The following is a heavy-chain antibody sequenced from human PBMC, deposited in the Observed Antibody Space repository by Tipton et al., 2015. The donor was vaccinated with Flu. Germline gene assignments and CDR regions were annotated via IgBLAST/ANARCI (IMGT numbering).Heavy chain of an antibody. CDR1: GYSFTSYW. J-gene: IGHJ4*02. CDR2: IYTGDSDT. D-gene: IGHD3-22*01. V-gene: IGHV5-51*01. Sequence: QLVQSGAEVKKPGESLKISCKGSGYSFTSYWIGWVRQVPGKGLEWMGIIYTGDSDTRYGPSFQGQVTISADKSMSTAYLQWSSLKASDTAMYYCVRHYYYDSGGYPPPFDSWGQGTLVTVSS. CDR3: VRHYYYDSGGYPPPFDS.